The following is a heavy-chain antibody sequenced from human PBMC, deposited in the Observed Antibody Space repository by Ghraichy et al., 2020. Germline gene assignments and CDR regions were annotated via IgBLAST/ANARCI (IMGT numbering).Heavy chain of an antibody. J-gene: IGHJ4*02. CDR1: GFKFDDYA. Sequence: GGSLRLSCAGSGFKFDDYAIHWVRQAPGKGLEWVSTISWNSGGIDYADSAKGRFTVSRDNAKKSVYLQMNSLRAGDTDVYYCTSAFCISNTCRFDYCGQGTMVTVSS. D-gene: IGHD2-2*01. CDR2: ISWNSGGI. CDR3: TSAFCISNTCRFDY. V-gene: IGHV3-9*01.